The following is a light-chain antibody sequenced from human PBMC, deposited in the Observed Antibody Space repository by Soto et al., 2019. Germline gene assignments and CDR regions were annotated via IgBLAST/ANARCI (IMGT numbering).Light chain of an antibody. Sequence: QSALTQSASVSGSPGQSITISCTGTSSDVGGYNRVSWYQQHPGKAPKLMIYEVSHRPSGVSNRFSGSQSGNTASLTISGLQSEDEADYYCTSYTSSTSYVFGTGTKLTVL. CDR3: TSYTSSTSYV. J-gene: IGLJ1*01. CDR1: SSDVGGYNR. V-gene: IGLV2-14*01. CDR2: EVS.